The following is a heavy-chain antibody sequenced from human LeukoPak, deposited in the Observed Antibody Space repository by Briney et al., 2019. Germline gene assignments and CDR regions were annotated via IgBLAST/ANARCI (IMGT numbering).Heavy chain of an antibody. V-gene: IGHV4-59*01. CDR1: GDSISNYY. CDR2: IYYSGST. D-gene: IGHD5-12*01. J-gene: IGHJ5*02. CDR3: ARWLATQNKTGFDP. Sequence: SETLSLTCTVSGDSISNYYWGWLRQPPGKGLEWIGYIYYSGSTNYNPSLKSRVTISIDTSKNQFSLKLSSVTAADTAVYYCARWLATQNKTGFDPWGQGALVTVSS.